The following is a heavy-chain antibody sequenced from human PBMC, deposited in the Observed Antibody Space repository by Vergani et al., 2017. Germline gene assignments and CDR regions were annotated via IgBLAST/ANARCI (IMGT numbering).Heavy chain of an antibody. CDR3: ARELRLGELVDY. CDR2: INPSGGST. CDR1: GYTFTSYY. Sequence: QVQLVQSGAEVKKPGASVKVSCKASGYTFTSYYMHWVRQAPGQGLEWRGIINPSGGSTSYAQKFQGRVTMTRDTSTSTVYMELSSLRSEDTAVYYCARELRLGELVDYWGQGTLVTVSS. V-gene: IGHV1-46*01. D-gene: IGHD3-16*01. J-gene: IGHJ4*02.